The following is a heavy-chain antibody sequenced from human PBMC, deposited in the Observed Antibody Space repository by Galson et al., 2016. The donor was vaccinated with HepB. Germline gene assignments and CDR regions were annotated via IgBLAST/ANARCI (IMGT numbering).Heavy chain of an antibody. V-gene: IGHV3-23*01. CDR3: ARIIKTGTTSHFDY. D-gene: IGHD1-7*01. CDR1: GFTFYNYA. J-gene: IGHJ4*02. CDR2: IGGNGSPT. Sequence: SLRLSCAASGFTFYNYAMDWVRQAPGGGLEWVAAIGGNGSPTYYADSVRGRFSISRDNSKNTLYLQLNSLRAEDTAVYYCARIIKTGTTSHFDYWGQGTLVTVSS.